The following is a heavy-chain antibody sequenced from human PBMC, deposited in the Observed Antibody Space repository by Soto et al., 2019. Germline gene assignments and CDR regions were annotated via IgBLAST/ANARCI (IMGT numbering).Heavy chain of an antibody. Sequence: EVQLVESGGGLVQPGGSLRLSCAASGFTFSSYSMNWVRQAPGKGLEWVSYISSSSSTIYYADSVKGRFTISRDNAKNSLYLQMNSLRDEDTAVYYCAKDKRKADYYGSGSYDVWGQGTTVTVSS. D-gene: IGHD3-10*01. CDR1: GFTFSSYS. J-gene: IGHJ6*02. CDR3: AKDKRKADYYGSGSYDV. V-gene: IGHV3-48*02. CDR2: ISSSSSTI.